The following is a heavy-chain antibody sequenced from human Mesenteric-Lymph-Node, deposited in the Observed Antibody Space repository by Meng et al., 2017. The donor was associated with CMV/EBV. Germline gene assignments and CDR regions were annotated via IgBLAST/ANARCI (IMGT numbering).Heavy chain of an antibody. Sequence: GWSVSGYFWSWIRQSPGKGLEWIGEVDNGGSTNYSPSLKSRVTISVDTSKNQISLKMTSLTAADTAQYDCARGQRGDFWSDYSGRFDFWGQGILIPSPQ. J-gene: IGHJ4*02. V-gene: IGHV4-34*13. D-gene: IGHD3-3*01. CDR2: VDNGGST. CDR3: ARGQRGDFWSDYSGRFDF. CDR1: GWSVSGYF.